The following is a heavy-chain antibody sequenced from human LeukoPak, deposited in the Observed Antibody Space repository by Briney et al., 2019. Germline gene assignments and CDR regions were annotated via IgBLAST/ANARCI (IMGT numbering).Heavy chain of an antibody. V-gene: IGHV4-59*01. CDR3: ARGRVSSSTWYSTYYYYFYMDG. J-gene: IGHJ6*03. Sequence: SETLSLTCSVSDDSITMYYWTWIRQPPGKGLEWIGYVDHTGSTNFNPSLNGRVSISRDTTNNLFSLRLRSVTAADTAVYFCARGRVSSSTWYSTYYYYFYMDGWGKGTTVTVSS. D-gene: IGHD1-1*01. CDR2: VDHTGST. CDR1: DDSITMYY.